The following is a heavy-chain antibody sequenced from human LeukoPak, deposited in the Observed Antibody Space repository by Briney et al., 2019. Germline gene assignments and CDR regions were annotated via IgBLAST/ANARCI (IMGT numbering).Heavy chain of an antibody. CDR3: ARDHRGVPNYDSSGPLDY. D-gene: IGHD3-22*01. J-gene: IGHJ4*02. V-gene: IGHV3-21*01. CDR1: GFTFSSYS. Sequence: PGGSLRLSXAASGFTFSSYSMNWVGQAPGKGLEWVSSISTSSSYIYYADSVKGRFTISRDNAKNSLYLQMTSLRAEDTAVYYCARDHRGVPNYDSSGPLDYWGQGTLVTVSS. CDR2: ISTSSSYI.